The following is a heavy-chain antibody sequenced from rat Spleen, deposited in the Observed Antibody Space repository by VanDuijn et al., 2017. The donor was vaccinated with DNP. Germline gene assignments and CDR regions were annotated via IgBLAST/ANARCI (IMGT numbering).Heavy chain of an antibody. J-gene: IGHJ2*01. CDR3: ARGLGARFDY. CDR2: MSTGGGNI. Sequence: EVQLVESGGGLVQPGRSLKLSCAASGFTFSDYNMAWVRQAPKKGLEWVATMSTGGGNIYYRDSVKGRFTISRDNAKSTLYLQMDSLRSEETATYYCARGLGARFDYWGQGVMVTVSS. D-gene: IGHD5-1*01. CDR1: GFTFSDYN. V-gene: IGHV5S11*01.